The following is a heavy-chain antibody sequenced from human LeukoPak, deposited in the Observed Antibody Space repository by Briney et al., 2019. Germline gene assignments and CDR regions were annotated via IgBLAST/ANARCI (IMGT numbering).Heavy chain of an antibody. CDR3: ASEGAYEAFTI. D-gene: IGHD3-16*01. V-gene: IGHV3-11*01. J-gene: IGHJ3*02. Sequence: PGGSLRLSCAGSGFTLSDNFMSWIRQAPGKGLEWASHISWSGNTTYYSDSVKGRYTISRDNAKNSLYLQMNSLRTDDTAIYYCASEGAYEAFTIWGQGTMVTVSS. CDR1: GFTLSDNF. CDR2: ISWSGNTT.